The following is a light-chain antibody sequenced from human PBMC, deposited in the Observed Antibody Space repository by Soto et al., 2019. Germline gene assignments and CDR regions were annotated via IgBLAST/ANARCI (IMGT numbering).Light chain of an antibody. CDR1: QSISNW. V-gene: IGKV1-39*01. J-gene: IGKJ1*01. Sequence: MHMADSASTLPASLGEIVAITGGGSQSISNWLDWYQQKPGTARKLLIYAASSLQSGVPSRFSGSGSGTDFTLTISSLQPEDFATYYCQQSYSTPTWTFGQGTKVDIK. CDR3: QQSYSTPTWT. CDR2: AAS.